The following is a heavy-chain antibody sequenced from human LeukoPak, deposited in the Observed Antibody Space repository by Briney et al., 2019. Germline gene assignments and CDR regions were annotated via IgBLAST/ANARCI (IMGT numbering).Heavy chain of an antibody. J-gene: IGHJ3*02. CDR1: GYTFSGYY. Sequence: ASVKVSCKASGYTFSGYYMHWVRQAPGQGLEWMGWMNPNSGGTNYAQEFQGRVTMTTDTSISTAYMELSRLTSDDTAVYYCARDWGVWSSDIWGQGTMVTVST. CDR3: ARDWGVWSSDI. V-gene: IGHV1-2*02. D-gene: IGHD6-19*01. CDR2: MNPNSGGT.